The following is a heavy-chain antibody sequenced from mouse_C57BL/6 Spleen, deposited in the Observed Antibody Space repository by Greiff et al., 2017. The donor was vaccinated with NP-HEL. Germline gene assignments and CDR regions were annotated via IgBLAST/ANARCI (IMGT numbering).Heavy chain of an antibody. V-gene: IGHV6-6*01. CDR1: GFTFSDAW. Sequence: EVKLQESGGGLVQPGGSMKLSCAASGFTFSDAWMDWVRQSPEKGLEWVAEIRNKANNHATYYAESVKGRFTISRDDSKSSVYLQMNSLRAEDTGIYYCTRGRQYGSSLYAMDYWGQGTSVTVSS. J-gene: IGHJ4*01. CDR3: TRGRQYGSSLYAMDY. D-gene: IGHD1-1*01. CDR2: IRNKANNHAT.